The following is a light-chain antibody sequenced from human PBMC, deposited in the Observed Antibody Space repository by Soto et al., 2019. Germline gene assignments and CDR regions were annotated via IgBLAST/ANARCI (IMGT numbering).Light chain of an antibody. J-gene: IGLJ2*01. CDR1: GSNIGNNY. V-gene: IGLV1-51*01. Sequence: QSVLTQPPSVSAAPGQKVTISCSGSGSNIGNNYVSWYQQVPGTAPKLLIYDNNKRPSGIPDRFSGSKSGTSATLDITGLQTGDEADYYCGTWDTSLSARVFGGGTKLTVL. CDR3: GTWDTSLSARV. CDR2: DNN.